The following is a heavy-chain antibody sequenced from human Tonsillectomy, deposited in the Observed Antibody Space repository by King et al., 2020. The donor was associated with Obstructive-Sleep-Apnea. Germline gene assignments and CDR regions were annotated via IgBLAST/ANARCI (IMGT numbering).Heavy chain of an antibody. CDR1: GFTFDDYA. J-gene: IGHJ4*02. Sequence: VQLVESGGGLVQPGRSLRLSCAASGFTFDDYAMHWVRQAPGKGLEWVSGISWNSGSIGYADSVKGRFTISRDNAKNSLYLQMISLRAEDTAFYYCATVTFALGQWVALVDYWGQGTLVTVSS. CDR2: ISWNSGSI. CDR3: ATVTFALGQWVALVDY. V-gene: IGHV3-9*01. D-gene: IGHD6-19*01.